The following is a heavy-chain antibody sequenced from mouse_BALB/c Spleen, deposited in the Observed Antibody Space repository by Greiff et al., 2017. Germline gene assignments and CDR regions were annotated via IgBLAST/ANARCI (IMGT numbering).Heavy chain of an antibody. CDR1: GFTFSSFG. D-gene: IGHD2-1*01. V-gene: IGHV5-17*02. CDR2: ISSGSSTI. Sequence: DVKLVESGGGLVQPGGSRKLSCAASGFTFSSFGMHWVRQAPEKGLEWVAYISSGSSTIYYADTVKGRFTISRDNPKNTLFLQMTSLRSEDTAMYYCASGNYFAYWGQGTLVTVSA. J-gene: IGHJ3*01. CDR3: ASGNYFAY.